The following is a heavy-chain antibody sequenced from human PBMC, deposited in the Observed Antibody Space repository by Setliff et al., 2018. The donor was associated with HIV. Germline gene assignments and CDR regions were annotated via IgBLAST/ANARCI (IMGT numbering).Heavy chain of an antibody. CDR2: VDPNTGNA. CDR1: GYSFTTYD. D-gene: IGHD2-8*01. J-gene: IGHJ5*02. V-gene: IGHV1-8*01. CDR3: ARMEYDVRGRAPNWFDP. Sequence: GASVKVSCKASGYSFTTYDINWARQAPGQGLEWMGWVDPNTGNAGYEQKFQGRVTMTRDTSISTAYMELSSLTSEDTAVYYCARMEYDVRGRAPNWFDPWGPGTLVTASS.